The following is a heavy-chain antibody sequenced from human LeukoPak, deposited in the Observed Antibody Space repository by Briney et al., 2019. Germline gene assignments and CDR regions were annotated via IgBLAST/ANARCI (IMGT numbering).Heavy chain of an antibody. CDR3: AKDLSGYDLGCLDY. D-gene: IGHD5-12*01. J-gene: IGHJ4*02. Sequence: GGSLRLSCAASGFTFSSYGMHWVRQAPGKGLEWVAVISYDGSNKYYADSVKGRFTISRDNSKNTLYLQMNSLRAEDTAVYYCAKDLSGYDLGCLDYWGQGTLVTVSP. CDR2: ISYDGSNK. V-gene: IGHV3-30*18. CDR1: GFTFSSYG.